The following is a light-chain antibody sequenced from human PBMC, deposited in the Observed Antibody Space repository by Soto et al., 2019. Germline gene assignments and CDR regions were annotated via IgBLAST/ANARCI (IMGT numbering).Light chain of an antibody. CDR2: EVS. J-gene: IGLJ1*01. V-gene: IGLV2-14*01. CDR3: SSYTVISTLV. Sequence: QSALTQPASVSGSPGQSITISCIGTRSDIGTYNYVSWYQHHPGKAPKLIIYEVSNRPSGVSNRFSGSKSANTASLTISGLQADDEADYYCSSYTVISTLVFGTGTKLTVL. CDR1: RSDIGTYNY.